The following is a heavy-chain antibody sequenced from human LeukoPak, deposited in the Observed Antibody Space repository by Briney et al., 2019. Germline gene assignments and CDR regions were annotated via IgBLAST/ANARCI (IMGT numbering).Heavy chain of an antibody. D-gene: IGHD3-16*02. Sequence: KXXGXTFTSYGISWVRQAPGQGLEWMGWISAYNGNTNYAQKLQGRVTMTTDTSTSTAYMELRRLRSDETAVYYCAXXXXXXXXVXVPDGGFDYWGQGTLVTVSS. CDR1: GXTFTSYG. CDR2: ISAYNGNT. V-gene: IGHV1-18*01. J-gene: IGHJ4*02. CDR3: AXXXXXXXXVXVPDGGFDY.